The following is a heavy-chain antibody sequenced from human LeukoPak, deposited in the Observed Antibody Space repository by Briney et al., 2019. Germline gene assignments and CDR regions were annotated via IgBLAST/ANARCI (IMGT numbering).Heavy chain of an antibody. D-gene: IGHD3-22*01. CDR1: GGTFSSYA. CDR2: INPNSGGT. J-gene: IGHJ4*02. CDR3: ARDERYDSSGYPFDY. V-gene: IGHV1-2*02. Sequence: ASVKVSCKASGGTFSSYAISWVRQAPGQGLEWMGWINPNSGGTNYAQKLQGRVTMTRDTSISTAYMELSRLRSDYTAVYYCARDERYDSSGYPFDYGGQGTLVTVSS.